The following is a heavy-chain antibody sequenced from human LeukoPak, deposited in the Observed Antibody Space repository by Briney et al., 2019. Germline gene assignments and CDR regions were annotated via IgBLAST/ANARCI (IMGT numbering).Heavy chain of an antibody. V-gene: IGHV4-39*01. D-gene: IGHD6-19*01. CDR1: GGSVTYTNYY. Sequence: SETLSLTCTVSGGSVTYTNYYWGWIRQPPGKGLQWIGVIYYNGKTYYNPSLKSRVTVAVDTSKNQFSLKLSSVTAADTAVYYCAGFVVGHWLINYWGQGALVTVSS. CDR2: IYYNGKT. CDR3: AGFVVGHWLINY. J-gene: IGHJ4*02.